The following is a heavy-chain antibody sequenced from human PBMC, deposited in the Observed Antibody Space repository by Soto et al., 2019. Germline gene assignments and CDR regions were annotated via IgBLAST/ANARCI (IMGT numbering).Heavy chain of an antibody. Sequence: GGSLRLSCAASGFTFSSYAMHWVRQAPGKGLEYVSAISSNGGSTYYANSVKGRFTISRDNSKNTLYLQMGSLRAEDMAVYYCARDPLPELRFLDSYYYYMDVWGKGTTVTVSS. J-gene: IGHJ6*03. CDR3: ARDPLPELRFLDSYYYYMDV. D-gene: IGHD3-3*01. V-gene: IGHV3-64*01. CDR2: ISSNGGST. CDR1: GFTFSSYA.